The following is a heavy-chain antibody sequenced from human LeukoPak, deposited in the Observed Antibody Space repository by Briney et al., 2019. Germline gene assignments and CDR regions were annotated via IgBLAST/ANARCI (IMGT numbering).Heavy chain of an antibody. D-gene: IGHD6-13*01. V-gene: IGHV3-21*01. CDR2: ISSSGTYM. J-gene: IGHJ5*02. CDR3: ARDFKAASGTDWFDP. Sequence: GGSLRLSCAASGFTFSSYAMNWARQAPGKGLEWVSSISSSGTYMYYADSLKGRFTISRDNAKNSLYLQMNSLRAEDTAVYYCARDFKAASGTDWFDPWAREPWSPSP. CDR1: GFTFSSYA.